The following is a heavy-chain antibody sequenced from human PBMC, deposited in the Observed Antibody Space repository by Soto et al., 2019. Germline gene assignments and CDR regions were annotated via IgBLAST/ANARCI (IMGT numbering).Heavy chain of an antibody. V-gene: IGHV3-9*01. Sequence: GGSLRLSCAASGFTFDDYAMHWVRQAPGKGLERVSGISWNSGSIGYADSVKGRFTISRDNAKNSLYLQMNSLRAEDTALYYCAKDIAAAGYISDFYYYGMDVWGQGTTVTVSS. D-gene: IGHD6-13*01. CDR2: ISWNSGSI. CDR1: GFTFDDYA. CDR3: AKDIAAAGYISDFYYYGMDV. J-gene: IGHJ6*02.